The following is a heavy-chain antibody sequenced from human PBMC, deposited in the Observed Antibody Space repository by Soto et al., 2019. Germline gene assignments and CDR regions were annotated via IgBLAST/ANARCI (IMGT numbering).Heavy chain of an antibody. CDR2: INHSGST. Sequence: QVQLQQWGAGLLKPSETLSLTCAVYGGSFSGYYWSWIRQPPGKGLEWIGEINHSGSTNSNPSLNIRVTIEVDTSKNQFSLKLSSVTAADTAVYYCARGIYYGSGSYFNWGQGTLVTVSS. J-gene: IGHJ4*02. CDR1: GGSFSGYY. D-gene: IGHD3-10*01. CDR3: ARGIYYGSGSYFN. V-gene: IGHV4-34*01.